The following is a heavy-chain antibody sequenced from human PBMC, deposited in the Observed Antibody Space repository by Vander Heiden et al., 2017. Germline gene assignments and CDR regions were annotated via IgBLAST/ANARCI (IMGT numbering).Heavy chain of an antibody. J-gene: IGHJ6*02. V-gene: IGHV4-61*01. Sequence: QVQLQESGPGLVKPSETLSLPCTVSGGSVSSGSYYWSWSRQPPGKGLEWIGYIYYSGSTNYNPSLKSRVTISVDTSKNQFSLKLSSVTAADTAVYYCAAYGDYSSSFYYYYGMDVWGQGTTVTVSS. CDR2: IYYSGST. CDR1: GGSVSSGSYY. D-gene: IGHD4-17*01. CDR3: AAYGDYSSSFYYYYGMDV.